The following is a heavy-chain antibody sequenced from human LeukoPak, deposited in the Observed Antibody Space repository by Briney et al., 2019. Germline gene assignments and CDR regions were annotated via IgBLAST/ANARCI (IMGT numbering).Heavy chain of an antibody. D-gene: IGHD2-15*01. CDR3: ARGADGVSSNSRGWFDP. CDR1: GFTFSSYS. Sequence: PGGSLRLSCAASGFTFSSYSMNWVRQAPGKGLEWVPSISSSSSYIYYADSVKGRFTISRDNARNSLYLQMNTLRAEDTAVYSCARGADGVSSNSRGWFDPWGQGTLVTVSS. V-gene: IGHV3-21*01. J-gene: IGHJ5*02. CDR2: ISSSSSYI.